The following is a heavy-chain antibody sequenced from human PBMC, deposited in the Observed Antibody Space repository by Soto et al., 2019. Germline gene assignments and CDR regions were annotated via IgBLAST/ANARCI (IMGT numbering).Heavy chain of an antibody. CDR2: INPNSAGT. J-gene: IGHJ6*02. Sequence: ASVKVSCTASGYTFTGYYMHWVPQAPAQRLKRMGWINPNSAGTHYAQKFQGCVTMTRDTSISTAYMELSRLRSDDTAVYYCARWGIAVAGHAHYVGGCIGGWGQETTVTVSS. CDR1: GYTFTGYY. V-gene: IGHV1-2*04. D-gene: IGHD6-19*01. CDR3: ARWGIAVAGHAHYVGGCIGG.